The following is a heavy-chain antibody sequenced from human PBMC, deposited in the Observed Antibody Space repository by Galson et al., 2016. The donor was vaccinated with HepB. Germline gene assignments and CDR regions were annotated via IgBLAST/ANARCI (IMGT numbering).Heavy chain of an antibody. V-gene: IGHV3-74*01. Sequence: SLRLSCAASGFSFSTYWMHWVRQAPGKGLVWVSLIKSNGGGTYADSVKGRFTISRDNVENTLYLQMNSLRVEDTAVYYCARNNYHVVTGPYVDYWGHGTLVTVSS. CDR1: GFSFSTYW. CDR3: ARNNYHVVTGPYVDY. D-gene: IGHD3-10*02. J-gene: IGHJ4*01. CDR2: IKSNGGGT.